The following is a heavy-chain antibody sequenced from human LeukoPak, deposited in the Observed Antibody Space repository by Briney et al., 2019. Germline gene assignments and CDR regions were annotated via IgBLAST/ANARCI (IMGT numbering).Heavy chain of an antibody. CDR1: GYTFTNYG. J-gene: IGHJ3*02. CDR3: ARDQSVRLLQTSSTYFKHVFAI. D-gene: IGHD6-13*01. V-gene: IGHV1-18*01. Sequence: GASVTVSCKASGYTFTNYGMSWVRQAPGLGLEWMGWISAYNGNTNYAQKVKGRVTMTTDTSTITAYMELRSLRFDDTAVYYCARDQSVRLLQTSSTYFKHVFAIWGQGSMVTVS. CDR2: ISAYNGNT.